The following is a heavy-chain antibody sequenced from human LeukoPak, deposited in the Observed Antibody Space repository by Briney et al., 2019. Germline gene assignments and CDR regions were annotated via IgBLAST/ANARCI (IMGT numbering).Heavy chain of an antibody. CDR2: IIPIFGTA. D-gene: IGHD2-15*01. CDR3: ASRSAGDCSGGSCYPPDY. Sequence: SVKVSCKASGGTFSSYAISWVRQAPGQGLEWMGRIIPIFGTANYAQKFQGRVTITTDESTSTAYMELSSLRSEDTAVYYCASRSAGDCSGGSCYPPDYWGQGTLVTVSS. CDR1: GGTFSSYA. J-gene: IGHJ4*02. V-gene: IGHV1-69*05.